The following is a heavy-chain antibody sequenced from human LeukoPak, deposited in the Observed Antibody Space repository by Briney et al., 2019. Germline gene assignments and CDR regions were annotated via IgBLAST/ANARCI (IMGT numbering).Heavy chain of an antibody. V-gene: IGHV3-7*01. CDR2: IKQDGSEK. Sequence: GGSLRLSCAASGFTFSSYWMSWVRQAPGKGLEWVANIKQDGSEKYYGDSVKGRFTISRDNAKNSLYLQMNSLRAEDTAVYYCARGLYSSGWYEGSFDYWGQGTLVTVSS. CDR1: GFTFSSYW. J-gene: IGHJ4*02. CDR3: ARGLYSSGWYEGSFDY. D-gene: IGHD6-19*01.